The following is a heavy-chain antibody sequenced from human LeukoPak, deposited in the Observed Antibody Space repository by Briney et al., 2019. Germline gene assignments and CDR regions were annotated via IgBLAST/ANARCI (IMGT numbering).Heavy chain of an antibody. CDR3: ARAFGSSWYNYYYMDV. CDR2: INHSGST. J-gene: IGHJ6*03. Sequence: SETLSLTCAVYGGSFSGYCWSWIRQPPGKGLEWIGEINHSGSTNYNPSLKSRVTISVDTSKNQFSLKLSSVTAADTAVYYCARAFGSSWYNYYYMDVWGKGTTVTISS. CDR1: GGSFSGYC. V-gene: IGHV4-34*01. D-gene: IGHD6-13*01.